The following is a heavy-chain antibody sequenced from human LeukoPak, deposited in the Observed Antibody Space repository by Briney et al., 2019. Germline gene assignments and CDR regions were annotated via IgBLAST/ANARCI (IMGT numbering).Heavy chain of an antibody. CDR1: GFTFSSYW. CDR3: ARGYSSGCYD. Sequence: GGSLRLSCAASGFTFSSYWMHWVRQAPGKGLVWVSRIDSDGSGTTYADSVRGRFTISRDNAKNTLYLQMNSLRVEDTAVYYCARGYSSGCYDWGQGSLVTVSS. CDR2: IDSDGSGT. J-gene: IGHJ4*02. V-gene: IGHV3-74*01. D-gene: IGHD6-19*01.